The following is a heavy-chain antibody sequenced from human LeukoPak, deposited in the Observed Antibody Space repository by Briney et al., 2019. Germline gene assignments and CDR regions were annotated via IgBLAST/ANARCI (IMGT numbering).Heavy chain of an antibody. Sequence: PGGSLRLSCAASGFTFSSYGMHWVRQAPGKGLEWVAFIRYDGSNKYYADSVKGRCTISRDNSKNTLYLQMNSLRAEDTAVYYCAKDHPDWFDPWGQGTLVTVSS. CDR3: AKDHPDWFDP. J-gene: IGHJ5*02. V-gene: IGHV3-30*02. CDR2: IRYDGSNK. CDR1: GFTFSSYG.